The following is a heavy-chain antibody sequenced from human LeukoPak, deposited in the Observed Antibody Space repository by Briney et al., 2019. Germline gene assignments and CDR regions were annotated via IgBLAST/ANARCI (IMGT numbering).Heavy chain of an antibody. Sequence: GGSLRLSCTASGFTFGDYAMSWFRQAPGKGLEWVGFIRSKAYGGTTEYAASVKGRFTISRDDSKSIAYLQMNSLKTEDTAVYYCTFYGSGSYFDSDWFDPWGQGTLVTVSS. CDR1: GFTFGDYA. CDR2: IRSKAYGGTT. CDR3: TFYGSGSYFDSDWFDP. V-gene: IGHV3-49*03. J-gene: IGHJ5*02. D-gene: IGHD3-10*01.